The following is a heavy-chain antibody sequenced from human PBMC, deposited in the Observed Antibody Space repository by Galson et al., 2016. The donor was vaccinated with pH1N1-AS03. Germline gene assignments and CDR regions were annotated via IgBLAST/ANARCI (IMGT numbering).Heavy chain of an antibody. V-gene: IGHV3-48*03. CDR3: AREVGRRDGYIWTSDAFDV. CDR1: GFSLGSHE. CDR2: ITADGTSR. D-gene: IGHD5-24*01. Sequence: SLRLSCAASGFSLGSHEMNWVRQAPGKGLEWISYITADGTSRKYADSVRGRFTITRDNANNLVFLYMSSLTVEDTGLYYCAREVGRRDGYIWTSDAFDVWGRGTTDIVSA. J-gene: IGHJ3*01.